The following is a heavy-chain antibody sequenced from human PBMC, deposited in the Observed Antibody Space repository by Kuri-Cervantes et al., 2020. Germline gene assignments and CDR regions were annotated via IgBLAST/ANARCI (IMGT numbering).Heavy chain of an antibody. V-gene: IGHV1-18*01. D-gene: IGHD1-14*01. CDR2: ISAYNGNT. Sequence: ASVNVSCKASGYTFTSSGISWVRQAPGQGLEWMGWISAYNGNTNHAQKFQGRVTMTEDTSTDTAYMELSSLRSEDTAVYYCATWSPEGHYYYYYVMDVWGQGTTVTVSS. J-gene: IGHJ6*02. CDR3: ATWSPEGHYYYYYVMDV. CDR1: GYTFTSSG.